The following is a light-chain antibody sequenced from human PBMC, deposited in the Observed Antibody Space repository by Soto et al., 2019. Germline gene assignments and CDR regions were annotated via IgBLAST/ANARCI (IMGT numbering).Light chain of an antibody. CDR1: SSNIGAVYD. V-gene: IGLV1-40*01. Sequence: QSVLTQPPSVSGAPGQSVTIYCTGSSSNIGAVYDVHWYQQLPGTAPKLLIYTNNNRPSGVPDRFSGTKSGTSASLAVTGLQADDEADYYCQSYDSSLSTWVFGGGTKLTVL. CDR3: QSYDSSLSTWV. J-gene: IGLJ3*02. CDR2: TNN.